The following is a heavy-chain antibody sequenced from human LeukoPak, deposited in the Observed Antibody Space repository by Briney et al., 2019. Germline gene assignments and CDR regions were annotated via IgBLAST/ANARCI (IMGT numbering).Heavy chain of an antibody. J-gene: IGHJ6*01. CDR3: ARDPGYYYAMDV. D-gene: IGHD2-15*01. V-gene: IGHV6-1*01. CDR1: GDSVSSNTAA. CDR2: TYYRSKWYY. Sequence: SQTLSLTCAISGDSVSSNTAAWNWVRQSPSRILEWLGRTYYRSKWYYDYATSVSSRIATNPDTSKNLFSLQLNSVTPEDTAVYYCARDPGYYYAMDVWGQGTTVTVSS.